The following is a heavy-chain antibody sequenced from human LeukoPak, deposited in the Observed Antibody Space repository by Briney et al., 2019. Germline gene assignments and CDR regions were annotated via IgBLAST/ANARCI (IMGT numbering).Heavy chain of an antibody. CDR2: IYYSGST. D-gene: IGHD6-19*01. CDR1: GGSISSYY. Sequence: SETLSLTCTVSGGSISSYYWSWIRQPPGKGLEWIGYIYYSGSTNYNPSLKSRVTISVDTSKNQFSLKLSSVTAADTAVYYCASVLSSSGWYDGWFDPWDHGTLVTVSS. CDR3: ASVLSSSGWYDGWFDP. V-gene: IGHV4-59*01. J-gene: IGHJ5*02.